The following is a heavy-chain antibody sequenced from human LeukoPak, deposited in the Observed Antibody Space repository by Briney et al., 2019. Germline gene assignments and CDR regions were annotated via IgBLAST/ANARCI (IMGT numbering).Heavy chain of an antibody. V-gene: IGHV3-49*04. CDR3: TRVIGVPAAIWSWYYFDY. Sequence: PGGSLRLSCTASGFTFGDYAMSWVRQAPGKGLEWVGFIRSKAYGWTTEYAASVKGRFTISRDDSKSIAYLQMNSLKTEDTAVYYCTRVIGVPAAIWSWYYFDYWGQGTLVTVSS. D-gene: IGHD2-2*01. J-gene: IGHJ4*02. CDR2: IRSKAYGWTT. CDR1: GFTFGDYA.